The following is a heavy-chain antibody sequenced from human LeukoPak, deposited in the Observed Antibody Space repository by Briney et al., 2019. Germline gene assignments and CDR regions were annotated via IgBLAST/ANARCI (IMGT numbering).Heavy chain of an antibody. J-gene: IGHJ4*02. Sequence: GGSLRLSCTASGFTFGDYGMSWFCQAPGKGLEWVGFIRSEAHDTTPQYGASVQGRFTISKDDSRRIAFLQMSSLKTEDTAVYYCSRAAGYDFILEYWGQGTLVTVSS. D-gene: IGHD5-12*01. CDR2: IRSEAHDTTP. CDR3: SRAAGYDFILEY. CDR1: GFTFGDYG. V-gene: IGHV3-49*03.